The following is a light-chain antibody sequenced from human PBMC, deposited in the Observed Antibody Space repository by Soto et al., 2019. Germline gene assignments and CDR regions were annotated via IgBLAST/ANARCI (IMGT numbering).Light chain of an antibody. CDR3: SSYTSSSTPLYV. V-gene: IGLV2-14*01. J-gene: IGLJ1*01. CDR1: SSDVGGYNY. CDR2: EVS. Sequence: QSVLTQPASVSGSPGQSMTISGTGTSSDVGGYNYVSWYQQHPGKAPKLMIYEVSNRPSGVSNRFSGSKSGNTASLTISGLQAEDEADYYCSSYTSSSTPLYVFGTGTKVTVL.